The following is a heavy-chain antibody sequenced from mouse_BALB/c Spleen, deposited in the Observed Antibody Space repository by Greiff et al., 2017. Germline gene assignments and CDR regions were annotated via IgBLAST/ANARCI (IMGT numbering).Heavy chain of an antibody. J-gene: IGHJ3*01. CDR1: GFAFSSYD. V-gene: IGHV5-12-1*01. Sequence: DVKLQESGGGLVKPGGSLKLSCAASGFAFSSYDMSWVRQTPEKRLEWVAYISSGGGSTYYPDTVKGRFTISRDNAKNTLYLQMSSLKSEDTAMYYCARLGKLWFAYWGQGTLVTVSA. CDR2: ISSGGGST. CDR3: ARLGKLWFAY.